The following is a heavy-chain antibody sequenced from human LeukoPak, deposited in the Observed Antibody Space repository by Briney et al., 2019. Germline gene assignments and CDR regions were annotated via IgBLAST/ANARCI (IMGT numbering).Heavy chain of an antibody. J-gene: IGHJ4*02. V-gene: IGHV3-23*01. Sequence: GGSLRLSCAASGFTFSSYGMHWVRQAPGKGLEWVSAISGSGGSTYYADSVKGRFTISRDNSKHTLYLQMNSLRAEDTAVYYCAKDLHYYGSGSLYYWGQGTLVTVSS. CDR2: ISGSGGST. CDR3: AKDLHYYGSGSLYY. CDR1: GFTFSSYG. D-gene: IGHD3-10*01.